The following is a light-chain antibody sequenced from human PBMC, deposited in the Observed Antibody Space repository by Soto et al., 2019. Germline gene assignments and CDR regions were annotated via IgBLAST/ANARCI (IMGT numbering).Light chain of an antibody. CDR2: GAS. CDR3: QQYGSSPPLS. CDR1: QSVSSNY. Sequence: EIVLTQSPGTLSVSPGDRATLSCRASQSVSSNYLAWYQQKPGQAPRLLIYGASSRATGIPDRFSGSGSGTDFTLTISRLEPEDFAVYYCQQYGSSPPLSFGGGTKVDIK. J-gene: IGKJ4*01. V-gene: IGKV3-20*01.